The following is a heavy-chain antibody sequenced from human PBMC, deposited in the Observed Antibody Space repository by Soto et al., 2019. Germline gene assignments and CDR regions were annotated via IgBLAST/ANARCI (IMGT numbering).Heavy chain of an antibody. Sequence: EVQLVESGGGFVQPGRSLRLSCSTSGFTFADHAMTWVRQAPGKGLGCIGLIRSNAYGGTTEYAASVKGRITLSRDDSKSIAYLQMNSLKSEDTAVYSCGRGLAGGSYSDYWGQGTLVTVSS. CDR1: GFTFADHA. D-gene: IGHD3-10*01. CDR3: GRGLAGGSYSDY. CDR2: IRSNAYGGTT. V-gene: IGHV3-49*04. J-gene: IGHJ4*02.